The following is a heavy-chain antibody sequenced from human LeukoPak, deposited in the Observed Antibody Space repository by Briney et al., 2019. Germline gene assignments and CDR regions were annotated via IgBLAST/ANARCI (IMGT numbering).Heavy chain of an antibody. V-gene: IGHV3-48*03. D-gene: IGHD1-14*01. CDR1: GFTFSSYE. J-gene: IGHJ6*03. CDR2: ISSSGSTI. Sequence: GGSLRLSCAASGFTFSSYEMNWVRQAPGKGLEWVSYISSSGSTIYYADSVKGRFTISRDNAKNSLYLQMNSLRAEDTAVYYCAREAQDFRTGNHRPGHYDYMDVWGKGTAVTVSS. CDR3: AREAQDFRTGNHRPGHYDYMDV.